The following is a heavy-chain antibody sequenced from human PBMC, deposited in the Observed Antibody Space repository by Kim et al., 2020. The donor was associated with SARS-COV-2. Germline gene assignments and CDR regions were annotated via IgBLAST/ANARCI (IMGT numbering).Heavy chain of an antibody. CDR1: GGSFSGYY. Sequence: SETLSLTCAVYGGSFSGYYWSWIRQPPGKGLEWIGEINHSGSTNYNPSLKSRVTISVDTSKNQFSLKPSSVTAADTAVYYCARGLRRSTNWFDPWGQGTL. CDR2: INHSGST. CDR3: ARGLRRSTNWFDP. J-gene: IGHJ5*02. V-gene: IGHV4-34*01.